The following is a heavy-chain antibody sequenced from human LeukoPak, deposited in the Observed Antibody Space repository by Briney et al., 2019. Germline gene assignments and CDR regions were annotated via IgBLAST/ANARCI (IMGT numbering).Heavy chain of an antibody. CDR2: ISGSGGST. CDR3: SKSLLWPITMVRGVPLAMDV. J-gene: IGHJ6*03. Sequence: PGGSLRLSCAASGFTFSSYAMSWVRQAPGKGLEWVSAISGSGGSTYYADSVKGRFTISRDNSKNTLYLQMNSLRAEDTAVYYCSKSLLWPITMVRGVPLAMDVWGKGTTVTVSS. CDR1: GFTFSSYA. D-gene: IGHD3-10*01. V-gene: IGHV3-23*01.